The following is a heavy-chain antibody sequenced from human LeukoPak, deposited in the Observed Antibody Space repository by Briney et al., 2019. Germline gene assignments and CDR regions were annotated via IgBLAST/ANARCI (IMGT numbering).Heavy chain of an antibody. Sequence: SETLSLTCTVSGGSISSYYWNWIRQPPGKGLEWIGYIYYSGSTNYNPSLKSRVTISVDTSKNLFSLKLSSVTAADTAVYYCATHLRTSAWYAGGFDYWGQGTLVTVSS. V-gene: IGHV4-59*08. J-gene: IGHJ4*02. CDR1: GGSISSYY. CDR3: ATHLRTSAWYAGGFDY. CDR2: IYYSGST. D-gene: IGHD6-19*01.